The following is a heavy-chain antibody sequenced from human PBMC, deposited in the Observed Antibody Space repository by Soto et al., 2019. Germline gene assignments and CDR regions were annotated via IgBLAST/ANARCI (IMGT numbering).Heavy chain of an antibody. V-gene: IGHV4-31*03. Sequence: QVQLQESGPGLVKPSQTLSLTCTVSGGSISSGGYYWSWIRQHPGKGLEWIGYIYYSGSTYYNPSVKWRGNISVDTSKNQFSLKLSSVTAADTAVYYCASIDYYGWAGMDVWGQGTTVTVSS. CDR3: ASIDYYGWAGMDV. D-gene: IGHD3-10*01. CDR2: IYYSGST. CDR1: GGSISSGGYY. J-gene: IGHJ6*02.